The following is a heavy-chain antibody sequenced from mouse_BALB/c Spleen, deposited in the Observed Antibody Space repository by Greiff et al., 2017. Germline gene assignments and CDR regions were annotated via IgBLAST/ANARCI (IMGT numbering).Heavy chain of an antibody. Sequence: EVQLVESGGGLVQPGGSLRLSCATSGFTFTDYYMSWVRQPPGKALEWLGFIRNKANGYTTEYSASVKGRFTISRDNSQSILYLQMNTLRAEDSATYYCARDPHYYGYVYAMDYWGQGTSVTVSS. V-gene: IGHV7-3*02. CDR2: IRNKANGYTT. J-gene: IGHJ4*01. D-gene: IGHD1-2*01. CDR3: ARDPHYYGYVYAMDY. CDR1: GFTFTDYY.